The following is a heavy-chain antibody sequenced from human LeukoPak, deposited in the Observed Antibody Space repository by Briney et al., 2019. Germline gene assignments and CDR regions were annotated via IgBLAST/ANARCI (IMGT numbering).Heavy chain of an antibody. D-gene: IGHD6-6*01. CDR2: ISAYNSNT. CDR1: GYTFTSYG. J-gene: IGHJ6*03. V-gene: IGHV1-18*01. Sequence: HWASVKVSCKASGYTFTSYGISWVRQAPGQGLEWMGWISAYNSNTNYAQKLQGRVTMTTDTSTSTAYMELRSLRSDDTAVYYCARVESSSSSHHYYYYYYMDVWGKGTTVTVSS. CDR3: ARVESSSSSHHYYYYYYMDV.